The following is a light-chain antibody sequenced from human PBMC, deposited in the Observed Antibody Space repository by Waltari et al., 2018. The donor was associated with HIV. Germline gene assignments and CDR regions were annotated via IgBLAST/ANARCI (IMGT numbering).Light chain of an antibody. Sequence: SYELTQPPSVSMSPGQTASITCSGDKLGDKYACWYQQKPGQSPVLVIYQDNKRPSGIPERFSGSNSGNTATLTISGTQAMDEADYYCQAWDSSTARGVFGTGTKVTVL. CDR1: KLGDKY. CDR3: QAWDSSTARGV. V-gene: IGLV3-1*01. CDR2: QDN. J-gene: IGLJ1*01.